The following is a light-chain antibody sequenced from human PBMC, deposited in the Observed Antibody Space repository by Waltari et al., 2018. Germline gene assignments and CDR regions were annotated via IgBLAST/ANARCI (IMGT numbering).Light chain of an antibody. J-gene: IGLJ3*02. CDR3: GTWDSSLAVWM. Sequence: QSLLTQPPSLSAAPGQRVTIYCSGTSPNIGGNDVFWYQQFPGKAPRLLIYDDNRRPAGIPDRFSGSKSATSASLAISRRQTGDEADYYCGTWDSSLAVWMFGGGTRLTVL. CDR2: DDN. CDR1: SPNIGGND. V-gene: IGLV1-51*02.